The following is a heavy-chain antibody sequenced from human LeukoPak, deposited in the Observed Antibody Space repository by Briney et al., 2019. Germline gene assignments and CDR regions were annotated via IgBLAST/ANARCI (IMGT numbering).Heavy chain of an antibody. J-gene: IGHJ4*02. CDR2: INPNSGGT. CDR3: ARGRWDIVVVTASYYFDY. V-gene: IGHV1-2*06. D-gene: IGHD2-21*02. CDR1: GYTFTGYY. Sequence: ASVKVSCKASGYTFTGYYMHWVRQAPGQGLEWMGRINPNSGGTNYAQKFQGRVTMTRNTSISAAYMELSSLRSEDTAVYYCARGRWDIVVVTASYYFDYWGQGTLVTVSS.